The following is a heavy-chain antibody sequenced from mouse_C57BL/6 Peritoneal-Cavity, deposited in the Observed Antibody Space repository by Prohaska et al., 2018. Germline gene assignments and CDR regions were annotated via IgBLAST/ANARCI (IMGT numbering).Heavy chain of an antibody. Sequence: EVKLLQSGGGLVQPGGSLKLSCAASGIAFSRYWLGWVRRAPGKGLEWIGEMNHDSSTINNDAPPKEKRINTRENTENRPYQQKIKVRREEAALKYCGRRDGYYWYFDVWGTGTTVTVSS. D-gene: IGHD2-3*01. CDR3: GRRDGYYWYFDV. CDR1: GIAFSRYW. J-gene: IGHJ1*03. V-gene: IGHV4-1*01. CDR2: MNHDSSTI.